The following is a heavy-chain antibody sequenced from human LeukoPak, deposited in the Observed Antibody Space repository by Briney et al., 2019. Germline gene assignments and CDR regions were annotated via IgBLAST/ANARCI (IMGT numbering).Heavy chain of an antibody. CDR2: IYPGDYET. V-gene: IGHV5-51*01. CDR1: GYSFSDYW. D-gene: IGHD2-21*02. J-gene: IGHJ4*02. CDR3: AIPPGYCGNDCSFDH. Sequence: GESLKISCEGSGYSFSDYWIGWVRQMPGKGLEWMGIIYPGDYETRYSPSFQGLVTISVDKSISTAYLQWSSLKASDTAMYYCAIPPGYCGNDCSFDHWGQGTLVTVSS.